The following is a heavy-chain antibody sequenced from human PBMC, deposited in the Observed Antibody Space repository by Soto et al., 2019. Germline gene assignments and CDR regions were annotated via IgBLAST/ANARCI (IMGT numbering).Heavy chain of an antibody. CDR1: GFTFSSYA. Sequence: GGSLRLSCAASGFTFSSYAMSWVRQAPGKGLEWVSAISGSGGSTYYADSVKGRFTISRDNSKNTLYLQMNSLRAEDTAVYYCAKAADFWSGYYPSSAFDIWGQGTMVTVSS. V-gene: IGHV3-23*01. CDR3: AKAADFWSGYYPSSAFDI. D-gene: IGHD3-3*01. CDR2: ISGSGGST. J-gene: IGHJ3*02.